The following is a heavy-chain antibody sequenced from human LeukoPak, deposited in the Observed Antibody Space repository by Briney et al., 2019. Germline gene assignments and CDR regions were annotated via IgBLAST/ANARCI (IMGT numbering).Heavy chain of an antibody. D-gene: IGHD3-22*01. CDR3: ARDGSITMIEGAFDI. CDR1: GGSISSYY. CDR2: IYTSGST. V-gene: IGHV4-4*07. J-gene: IGHJ3*02. Sequence: KPSETLSLTCTVSGGSISSYYWSWIRQPAGKGLEWIGRIYTSGSTNYNPSLKSRVTMSVDTSKNQFSLKLSSVTAADTAVYYCARDGSITMIEGAFDIWGQGTMVTVSS.